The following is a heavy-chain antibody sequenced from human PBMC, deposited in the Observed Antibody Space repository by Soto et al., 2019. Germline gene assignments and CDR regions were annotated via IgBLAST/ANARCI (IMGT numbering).Heavy chain of an antibody. V-gene: IGHV4-39*01. CDR3: ARQKWFGEKTFDY. Sequence: SETQSLTCTVSGGSIRSSSYYWGWIRQPPGKGLEWIGSIYYSGSTYYNPSLKSRVTISVDTSKNQFSLKLSSVTAADTAVYYCARQKWFGEKTFDYWGQGTLVTVSS. CDR1: GGSIRSSSYY. D-gene: IGHD3-10*01. CDR2: IYYSGST. J-gene: IGHJ4*02.